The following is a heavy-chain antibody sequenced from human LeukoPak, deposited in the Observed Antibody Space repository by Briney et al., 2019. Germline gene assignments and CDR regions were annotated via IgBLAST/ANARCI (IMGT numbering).Heavy chain of an antibody. CDR2: IYYSGST. CDR3: ARQFPDYYGSGSYPDY. V-gene: IGHV4-39*01. D-gene: IGHD3-10*01. CDR1: GGSIGSSNYY. J-gene: IGHJ4*02. Sequence: SETLSLTCTVSGGSIGSSNYYWGWIRQPPGKGLEWIGSIYYSGSTYYNPSLKSRVTISVDTSKNQFSLKLSSVTAADTAVYYCARQFPDYYGSGSYPDYWGQGTLVTVSS.